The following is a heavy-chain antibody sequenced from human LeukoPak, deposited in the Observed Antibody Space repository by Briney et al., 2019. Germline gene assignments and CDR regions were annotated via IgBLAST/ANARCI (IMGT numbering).Heavy chain of an antibody. CDR1: GYTLTELS. D-gene: IGHD3-10*01. CDR2: FDPEDGET. J-gene: IGHJ4*02. CDR3: ATDRPYGSGSYYNRPLDY. Sequence: ASVKVSCKFSGYTLTELSMHWVRQAPGKGLEWMGGFDPEDGETIYAQKFQGRVTMTEDTSTDTAYMELSSLRSEDTAVYYCATDRPYGSGSYYNRPLDYWGQGTLVTVSS. V-gene: IGHV1-24*01.